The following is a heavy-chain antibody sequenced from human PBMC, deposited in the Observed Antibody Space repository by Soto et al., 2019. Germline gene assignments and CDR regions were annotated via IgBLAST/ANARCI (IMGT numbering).Heavy chain of an antibody. CDR1: GYSISSGYY. Sequence: SETLSLTCAVSGYSISSGYYWGWIRQPPGKGLEWIGTIYHSGNTYYTPSLKSRVTISVDTSKNQFSLKLSSVTAADTAVYYCAREGDYGGNSAPYSFDYWGQGTLVTVSS. V-gene: IGHV4-38-2*02. D-gene: IGHD4-17*01. CDR2: IYHSGNT. CDR3: AREGDYGGNSAPYSFDY. J-gene: IGHJ4*02.